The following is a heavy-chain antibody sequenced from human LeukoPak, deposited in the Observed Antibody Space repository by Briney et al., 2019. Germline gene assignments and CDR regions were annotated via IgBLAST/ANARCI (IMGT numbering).Heavy chain of an antibody. V-gene: IGHV3-23*01. CDR1: GFTSSSYA. CDR2: ISGSGATT. J-gene: IGHJ4*02. Sequence: GGSLRLSCAASGFTSSSYAMSWVRQAPGKGLEWVLGISGSGATTYHADSVKGRFTISRDNSKNTLYLQMSSLRAEDTAVYYCARDMNSYGSSWGQGTLVTVSS. CDR3: ARDMNSYGSS. D-gene: IGHD5-18*01.